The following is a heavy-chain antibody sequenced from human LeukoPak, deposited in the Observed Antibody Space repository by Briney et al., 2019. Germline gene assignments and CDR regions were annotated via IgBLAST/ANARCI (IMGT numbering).Heavy chain of an antibody. CDR2: ISGSGGST. CDR3: AKDQAPTCYYYGMDV. CDR1: GFTFSSYA. Sequence: GGSLRLSCAASGFTFSSYAMSWVRQAPGKGLEWVSAISGSGGSTYYADSVKGRFTISRDNSKNTLYLQMNSLRAEDTAVYYCAKDQAPTCYYYGMDVWGQGTTVTVSS. J-gene: IGHJ6*02. V-gene: IGHV3-23*01.